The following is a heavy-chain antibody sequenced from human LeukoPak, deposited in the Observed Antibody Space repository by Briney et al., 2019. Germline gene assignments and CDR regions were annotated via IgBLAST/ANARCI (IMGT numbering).Heavy chain of an antibody. CDR2: ISHSGGST. D-gene: IGHD2-2*01. Sequence: GGSLRLSCAASGFTFSNYDMSWVRQAPGKGLEWVSTISHSGGSTYYADSVKGRFTISRDNSKNTLYLQMNSLRAEDTAVFFCAPREYCSTPICDGFNSGGQGPL. CDR3: APREYCSTPICDGFNS. V-gene: IGHV3-23*01. CDR1: GFTFSNYD. J-gene: IGHJ4*02.